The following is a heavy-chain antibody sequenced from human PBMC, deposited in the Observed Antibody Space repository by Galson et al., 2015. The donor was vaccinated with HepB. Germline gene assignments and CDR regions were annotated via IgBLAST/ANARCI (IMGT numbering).Heavy chain of an antibody. V-gene: IGHV3-48*04. CDR1: TFISSTYS. CDR3: AFLRGYDLKPLDY. J-gene: IGHJ4*02. CDR2: ISSSSTTI. Sequence: SLRLSCAASTFISSTYSMNWVRQAPGKGLEWVSYISSSSTTIYYADSVKGRFTISRDNAKNSLYLQMNSLRAEDTAVYYCAFLRGYDLKPLDYWGQGTLVTVSS. D-gene: IGHD5-12*01.